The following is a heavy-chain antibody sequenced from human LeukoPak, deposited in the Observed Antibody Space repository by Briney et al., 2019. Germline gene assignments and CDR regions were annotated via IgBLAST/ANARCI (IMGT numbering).Heavy chain of an antibody. CDR1: GYTFTSYG. CDR2: ISAYNGNT. Sequence: ASVKVSCKASGYTFTSYGISWVRQAPGQGLEWMGWISAYNGNTNYAQKLQARVTMTTDTSTSTAYMELRSLRSDDTAVYYCARDLGVTMVRGVMVGRDYYYGMDVWGQGTTVTVSS. CDR3: ARDLGVTMVRGVMVGRDYYYGMDV. D-gene: IGHD3-10*01. V-gene: IGHV1-18*01. J-gene: IGHJ6*02.